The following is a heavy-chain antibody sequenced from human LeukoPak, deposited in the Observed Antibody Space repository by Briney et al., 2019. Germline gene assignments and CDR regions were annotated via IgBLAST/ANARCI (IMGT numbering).Heavy chain of an antibody. V-gene: IGHV5-51*01. CDR1: GYSFTSYW. CDR2: IYPGDSDT. D-gene: IGHD6-6*01. Sequence: GESLQISCKGSGYSFTSYWIGWVRQMPGKGLEWMGIIYPGDSDTRYSPSFQGQVTISADKSISTAYLQWSSLKALDTAMYYCAKRSYSSSHSYYFDYWGQGTLVTVSS. CDR3: AKRSYSSSHSYYFDY. J-gene: IGHJ4*02.